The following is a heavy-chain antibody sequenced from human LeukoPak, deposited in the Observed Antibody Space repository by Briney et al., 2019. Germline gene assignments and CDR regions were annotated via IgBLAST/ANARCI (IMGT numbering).Heavy chain of an antibody. V-gene: IGHV3-23*01. D-gene: IGHD2/OR15-2a*01. CDR2: FSGSGGST. CDR3: ARIGLSRFGF. Sequence: PGGSLRLSCAASGFTFSSYGMSWVRQAPGKGLEWVSAFSGSGGSTYYADSVKGRFTISRDNSRNTLYLQMNSLRAEDTAVYYCARIGLSRFGFWGQGTLVTVSS. CDR1: GFTFSSYG. J-gene: IGHJ4*02.